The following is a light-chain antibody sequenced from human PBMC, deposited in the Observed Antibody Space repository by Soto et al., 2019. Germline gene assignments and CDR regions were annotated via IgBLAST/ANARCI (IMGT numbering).Light chain of an antibody. J-gene: IGLJ2*01. CDR2: LEGSGAY. CDR1: SGHSDYT. V-gene: IGLV4-60*03. CDR3: ETWHSNTLRV. Sequence: QAVVTQSSSASACLGSSVKLTCTLSSGHSDYTIAWHQQQPGKAPRYLMKLEGSGAYNRGSGVADRLSGSSSGADRYLTISNLQSEDEADYYCETWHSNTLRVFGGGTKVTVL.